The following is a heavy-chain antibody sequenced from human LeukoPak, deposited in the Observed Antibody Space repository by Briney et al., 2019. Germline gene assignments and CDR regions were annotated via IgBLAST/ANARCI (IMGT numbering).Heavy chain of an antibody. V-gene: IGHV4-39*07. CDR2: IYYSGST. CDR3: VRTNPWDLTYYFDY. Sequence: SETLSLTCTVSGGSISSSSYYWGWIRQSPGKGLEWIGSIYYSGSTYYNPSLKSRVTISVDTSKNQFSLRLTSVTAADTAVYYCVRTNPWDLTYYFDYWGQGTLVTVSS. J-gene: IGHJ4*02. CDR1: GGSISSSSYY. D-gene: IGHD1-14*01.